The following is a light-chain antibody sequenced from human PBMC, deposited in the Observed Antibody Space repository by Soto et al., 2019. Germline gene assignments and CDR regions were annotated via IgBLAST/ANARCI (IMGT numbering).Light chain of an antibody. CDR2: GAS. CDR3: QQYNNWPPDRT. V-gene: IGKV3-15*01. CDR1: QSVSSN. Sequence: EIVMTLSPATLSVSPGERATLSCRASQSVSSNLAWYQQKPSQAPRLLIYGASTRATGIPARFSGSGSGTEFTLTISSLQSEDFAIYFCQQYNNWPPDRTFGQGTKVEIK. J-gene: IGKJ1*01.